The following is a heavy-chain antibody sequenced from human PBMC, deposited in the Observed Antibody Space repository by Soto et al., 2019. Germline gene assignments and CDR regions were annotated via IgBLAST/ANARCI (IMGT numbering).Heavy chain of an antibody. V-gene: IGHV4-30-4*02. CDR3: ARDREYCSGGSCYYWFDP. CDR2: IYYSGST. D-gene: IGHD2-15*01. Sequence: SETLSLTCTVSGGSISSGDYYWSWIRQPPGKGLEWIGYIYYSGSTYYNPSLKSRVTISVDTSKNQFSLKLSSVTAADTAVYYCARDREYCSGGSCYYWFDPWGQGTLVTVSS. J-gene: IGHJ5*02. CDR1: GGSISSGDYY.